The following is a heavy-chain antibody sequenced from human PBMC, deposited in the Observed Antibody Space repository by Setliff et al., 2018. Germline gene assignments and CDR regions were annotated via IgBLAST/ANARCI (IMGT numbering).Heavy chain of an antibody. Sequence: LRLSCAASGFTFSSYWMSWVRQAPGKGLEWVASIKEDGSEKYYVDSVKGRFTISRDNAKNSLYLQMNSLRAEDTAVYYCARGLPYFDWLAQGTLVTVSS. CDR1: GFTFSSYW. V-gene: IGHV3-7*03. J-gene: IGHJ4*02. CDR2: IKEDGSEK. CDR3: ARGLPYFDW.